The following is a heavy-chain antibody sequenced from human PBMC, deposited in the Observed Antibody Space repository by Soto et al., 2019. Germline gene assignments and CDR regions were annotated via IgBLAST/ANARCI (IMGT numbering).Heavy chain of an antibody. CDR1: GFTFRSYG. CDR2: IVGSGGVT. CDR3: ARVLFGRGNWFDP. J-gene: IGHJ5*02. Sequence: GGSLRLSCAASGFTFRSYGMSWVRQAPGKGLEWVSAIVGSGGVTYYAESVKGRFTISRDNSKNTLYLQMNSLRAEDTAVYYCARVLFGRGNWFDPWGQGTLVTVSS. V-gene: IGHV3-23*01. D-gene: IGHD3-3*01.